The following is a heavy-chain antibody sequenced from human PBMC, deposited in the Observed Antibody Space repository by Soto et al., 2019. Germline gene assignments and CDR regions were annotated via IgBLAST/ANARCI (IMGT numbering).Heavy chain of an antibody. D-gene: IGHD3-22*01. CDR3: PRQSYFDAAGYYLGWFDP. CDR1: GASMTSSIYY. V-gene: IGHV4-39*01. J-gene: IGHJ5*02. CDR2: LNYGGTT. Sequence: SETLSLTCSVSGASMTSSIYYWAWIRQAPGKGLEWIGSLNYGGTTYHSPSLEGRVTMSVDTSKKEFSLNVISVTAADTAIYYCPRQSYFDAAGYYLGWFDPWGQGTLVTGSS.